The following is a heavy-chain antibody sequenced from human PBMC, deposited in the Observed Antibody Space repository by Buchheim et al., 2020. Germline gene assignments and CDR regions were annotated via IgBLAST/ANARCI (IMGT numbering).Heavy chain of an antibody. CDR2: IYYSGST. V-gene: IGHV4-59*08. Sequence: QVQLQESGPGLVKPSETLSLTCTVSGGSISSYYWSWIRQPPGKGLEWIGYIYYSGSTNYNPSLKSRVTISVDTSKNQFSLKLSSVTAADTAVYYCARVRSYGHRYFDYWGQGTL. CDR1: GGSISSYY. CDR3: ARVRSYGHRYFDY. J-gene: IGHJ4*02. D-gene: IGHD5-18*01.